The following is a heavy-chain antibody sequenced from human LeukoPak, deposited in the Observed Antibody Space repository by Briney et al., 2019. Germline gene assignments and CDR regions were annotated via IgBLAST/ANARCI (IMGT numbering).Heavy chain of an antibody. CDR1: GFTFSSYA. CDR3: AKDLTGLDSSGYYYYYGMDV. J-gene: IGHJ6*02. CDR2: ISGSGGST. D-gene: IGHD3-22*01. V-gene: IGHV3-23*01. Sequence: PGGSLRLSCAASGFTFSSYAMSWVRQAPGKGLEWVSAISGSGGSTYYADSVKGRFTISRDNSKNTLYLQMSSLRAEDTAVYYCAKDLTGLDSSGYYYYYGMDVWGQGTTVTVSS.